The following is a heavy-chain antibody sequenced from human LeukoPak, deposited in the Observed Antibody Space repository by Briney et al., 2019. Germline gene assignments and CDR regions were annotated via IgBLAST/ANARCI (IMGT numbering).Heavy chain of an antibody. CDR2: IYYSGNT. Sequence: SETLSLTCSVSGDSISGTSYYWGWIRQPPGEGLEWIGSIYYSGNTYYNPSLKSRVTISLDTSKNQFSLKLTSATAADTAVYYCARRYSGYGNAFDIWGQGTMVTVSS. V-gene: IGHV4-39*01. J-gene: IGHJ3*02. D-gene: IGHD5-12*01. CDR1: GDSISGTSYY. CDR3: ARRYSGYGNAFDI.